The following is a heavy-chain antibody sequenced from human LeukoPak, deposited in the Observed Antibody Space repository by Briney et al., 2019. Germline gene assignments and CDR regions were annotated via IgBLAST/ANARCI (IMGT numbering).Heavy chain of an antibody. CDR2: IYYSGST. D-gene: IGHD5-18*01. CDR3: ARVGRGYSYGPFDS. V-gene: IGHV4-59*01. J-gene: IGHJ4*02. CDR1: GGSISSYY. Sequence: PPETLSLTCTVSGGSISSYYWSWIRQPPGKGLEWIGYIYYSGSTNYNPSLKSRVTISVDTSKNQFSLKLNSVTAADTAVYYCARVGRGYSYGPFDSWGQGTLVTVSS.